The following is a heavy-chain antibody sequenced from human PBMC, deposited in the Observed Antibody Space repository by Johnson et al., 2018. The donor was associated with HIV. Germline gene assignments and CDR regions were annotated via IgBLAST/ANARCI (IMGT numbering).Heavy chain of an antibody. J-gene: IGHJ3*02. Sequence: QVQLVESGGGVAQPGRSLRLSCAASGFTFSSYGMHWVRQAPGKGLEWVAVIWYDGSNKYYADSVKGRFTISRDNSKNTLYLQMNSLRAGDTAVYYCARALGATYAFDIWGQGTMVTVSS. CDR2: IWYDGSNK. V-gene: IGHV3-33*01. D-gene: IGHD1-26*01. CDR3: ARALGATYAFDI. CDR1: GFTFSSYG.